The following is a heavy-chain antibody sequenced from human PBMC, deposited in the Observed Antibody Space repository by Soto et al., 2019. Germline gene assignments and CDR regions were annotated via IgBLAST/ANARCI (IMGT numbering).Heavy chain of an antibody. D-gene: IGHD6-13*01. Sequence: QLQLQESGPGLVKPSETLSLTCTVSGGSISSSSYYWGWIRQPPGKGLEWIGSIYYSGSTYYNPSLKSRVTISGDTSKNQFSLKLSSVTAADTAVYYCARPGYSSSTYWYFDLWGRGTLVTVSS. J-gene: IGHJ2*01. V-gene: IGHV4-39*01. CDR3: ARPGYSSSTYWYFDL. CDR1: GGSISSSSYY. CDR2: IYYSGST.